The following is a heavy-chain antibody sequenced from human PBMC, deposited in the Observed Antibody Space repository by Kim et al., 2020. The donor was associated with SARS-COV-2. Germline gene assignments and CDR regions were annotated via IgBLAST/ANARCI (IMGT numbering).Heavy chain of an antibody. Sequence: GGSLRLSCAASGFTFSSYAMHWVRQAPGKGLEWVAVISYDGSNKYYADSVKGRFTISRDNSKNTLYLQMNSLRAEDTAVYYCARDLPRGYSSSHNIDYWGQGTLVTVSS. CDR1: GFTFSSYA. CDR3: ARDLPRGYSSSHNIDY. CDR2: ISYDGSNK. J-gene: IGHJ4*02. V-gene: IGHV3-30*04. D-gene: IGHD6-13*01.